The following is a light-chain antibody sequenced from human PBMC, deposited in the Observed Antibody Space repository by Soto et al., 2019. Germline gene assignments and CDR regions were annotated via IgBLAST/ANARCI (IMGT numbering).Light chain of an antibody. Sequence: DIQMTQSPSSLSASVGDRVTITCRASQSISSYLNWYQQRPGKAPKVLIYAASSLQSGVPSRFSGSGSGTDFTFTISSLQPEDFTTYYCQQSYSSPWTFGQGTKVDIK. CDR1: QSISSY. CDR2: AAS. J-gene: IGKJ1*01. V-gene: IGKV1-39*01. CDR3: QQSYSSPWT.